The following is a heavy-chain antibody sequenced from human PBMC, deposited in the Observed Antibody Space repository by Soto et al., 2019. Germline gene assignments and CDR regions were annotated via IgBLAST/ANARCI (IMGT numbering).Heavy chain of an antibody. CDR1: GGTFSSYA. Sequence: SVKVSCKASGGTFSSYAISWVRQAPGQGLEWMGGIIPIFGTANYAQKFQGRVTITADESTSTAYMELSSLRSEDTAVYFCAFVVSAVRRPSRCMHFWGQGSSVTVSS. CDR2: IIPIFGTA. CDR3: AFVVSAVRRPSRCMHF. V-gene: IGHV1-69*13. D-gene: IGHD2-2*01. J-gene: IGHJ6*02.